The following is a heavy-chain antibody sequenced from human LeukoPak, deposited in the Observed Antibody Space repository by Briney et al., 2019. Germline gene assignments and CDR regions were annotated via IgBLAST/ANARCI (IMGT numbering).Heavy chain of an antibody. CDR2: ISYDGSNK. V-gene: IGHV3-30*04. D-gene: IGHD6-13*01. J-gene: IGHJ4*02. Sequence: GGSLRLSCAASGFTFSSYAMHWVRQAPGKGLEWVAVISYDGSNKYYADSVKGRFTISRDNSKDTLYLQMNSLRAEDTAVYYCARALIAAAGTGYFDYWGQGTLVTVSS. CDR3: ARALIAAAGTGYFDY. CDR1: GFTFSSYA.